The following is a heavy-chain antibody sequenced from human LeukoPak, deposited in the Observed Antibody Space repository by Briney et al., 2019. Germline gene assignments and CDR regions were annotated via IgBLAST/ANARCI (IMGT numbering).Heavy chain of an antibody. V-gene: IGHV4-4*07. CDR3: AREMTTVTTDWFDP. J-gene: IGHJ5*02. CDR1: GGSISSYY. CDR2: IYTSGST. Sequence: SETLSLTCTVSGGSISSYYWSWIRQPAGKGLEWIGRIYTSGSTNYNPSLKSRVTMSVDTSKNQFSLKLSSVTAADTAVYYCAREMTTVTTDWFDPWGQGTLVTVSS. D-gene: IGHD4-11*01.